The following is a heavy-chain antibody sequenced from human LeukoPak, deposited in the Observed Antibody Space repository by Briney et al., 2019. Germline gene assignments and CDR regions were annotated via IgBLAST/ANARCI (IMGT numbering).Heavy chain of an antibody. J-gene: IGHJ4*02. V-gene: IGHV1-46*01. Sequence: ASVTVSCKTSGYSFTYHNTYWVRQAPGQGLEWMGVLTPSGVGRNYAQKFQGRVTITRDTSTTTVYMELSSLGSEDTAVYYCARDSGRFSADFWGQGTLVTVSS. CDR1: GYSFTYHN. CDR2: LTPSGVGR. CDR3: ARDSGRFSADF. D-gene: IGHD1-26*01.